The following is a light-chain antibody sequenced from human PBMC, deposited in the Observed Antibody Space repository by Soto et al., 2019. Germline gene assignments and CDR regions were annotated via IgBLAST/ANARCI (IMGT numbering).Light chain of an antibody. J-gene: IGKJ4*01. Sequence: EIVLTQSPATLSLSPGERATLSCRASQSVSSYLAWYQQKPGQAPRLLIYAASNRATDIPARFSGSGSGTDFTLTSSSLEPEDFAVYYCQQRSDWPTFGGGTKVEIK. V-gene: IGKV3-11*01. CDR1: QSVSSY. CDR2: AAS. CDR3: QQRSDWPT.